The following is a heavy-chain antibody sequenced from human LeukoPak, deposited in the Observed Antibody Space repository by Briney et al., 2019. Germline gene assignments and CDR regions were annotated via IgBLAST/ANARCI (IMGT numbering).Heavy chain of an antibody. CDR2: IYYSGST. J-gene: IGHJ4*02. V-gene: IGHV4-59*01. CDR3: ATNSGYSYGLDY. CDR1: GGSISSYS. D-gene: IGHD5-18*01. Sequence: SETPSLTCTVSGGSISSYSWSWIRQPPGKGLEWIGYIYYSGSTNYNPSLKSRVTISVDTSKNQFSLKLSSVTAADTAVYYCATNSGYSYGLDYWGQGTLVTVSS.